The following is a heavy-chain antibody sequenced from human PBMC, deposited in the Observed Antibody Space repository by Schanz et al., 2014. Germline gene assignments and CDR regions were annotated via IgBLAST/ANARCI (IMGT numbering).Heavy chain of an antibody. D-gene: IGHD3-22*01. CDR2: ISSVGISK. CDR3: AKSYDTSGYSGFDY. Sequence: QVQLVESGGGVVQPGRSLRLSCAGSGFSFSDYGMHWVRQAPGRGLEWVSYISSVGISKYYADPVKGRFTISRDSAKNSLYLQMNSLRTEDTAVYFCAKSYDTSGYSGFDYWGQGTLVTVSS. J-gene: IGHJ4*02. CDR1: GFSFSDYG. V-gene: IGHV3-11*04.